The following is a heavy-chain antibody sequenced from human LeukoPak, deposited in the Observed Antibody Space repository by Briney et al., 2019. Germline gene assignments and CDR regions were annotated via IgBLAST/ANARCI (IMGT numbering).Heavy chain of an antibody. CDR3: ARASPKGITGTIRYYYGMDV. V-gene: IGHV1-69*13. Sequence: SVKVSCKASGGTFSSYAISRVRQAPGQGLEWMGGIIPIFGTANYAQKFQGRVTITADESTSTAYMELSSLRCEDTAVYYCARASPKGITGTIRYYYGMDVWGQGTTVTVSS. CDR2: IIPIFGTA. D-gene: IGHD1-7*01. CDR1: GGTFSSYA. J-gene: IGHJ6*02.